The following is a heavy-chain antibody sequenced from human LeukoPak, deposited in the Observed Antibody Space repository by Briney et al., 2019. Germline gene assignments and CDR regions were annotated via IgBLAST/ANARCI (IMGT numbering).Heavy chain of an antibody. CDR2: VYPGDSDT. V-gene: IGHV5-51*01. Sequence: GESLKISCKGSGYNLATSWIAWVRQMPGKGLEWMGIVYPGDSDTRYSPSFQGQVTVSADKSISTAYLQWSSLKASDTAMYYCARVDGARHDPWGQGTLVTVSS. CDR3: ARVDGARHDP. CDR1: GYNLATSW. D-gene: IGHD5-24*01. J-gene: IGHJ5*02.